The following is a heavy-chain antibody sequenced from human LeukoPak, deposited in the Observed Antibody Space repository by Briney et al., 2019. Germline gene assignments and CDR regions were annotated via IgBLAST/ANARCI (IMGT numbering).Heavy chain of an antibody. Sequence: PGGSLRLSCAASGFTFSSYAMHWVRQAPGKGLEWVAVISYDGSNKYYADSVKGRFTISRDNSKNTLYLQMNSLRAEDTAVYYCARVFLGELSGVFDYWGQGTLVTVSS. J-gene: IGHJ4*02. V-gene: IGHV3-30-3*01. CDR3: ARVFLGELSGVFDY. CDR2: ISYDGSNK. D-gene: IGHD3-16*02. CDR1: GFTFSSYA.